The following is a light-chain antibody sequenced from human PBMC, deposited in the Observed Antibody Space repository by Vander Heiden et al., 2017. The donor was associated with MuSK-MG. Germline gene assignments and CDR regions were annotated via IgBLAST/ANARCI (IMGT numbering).Light chain of an antibody. CDR3: QSYDSILSGNVL. CDR1: ISSNGAGSA. Sequence: QSMLTPPPSVSGAPCRRVTLSCTGSISSNGAGSAVHWCQQLPGPATNLLIYVTANRPQGGPVRFSGSKSGPSASLAITGLQAEDEADYYCQSYDSILSGNVLFGGGTKLTVL. V-gene: IGLV1-40*01. J-gene: IGLJ2*01. CDR2: VTA.